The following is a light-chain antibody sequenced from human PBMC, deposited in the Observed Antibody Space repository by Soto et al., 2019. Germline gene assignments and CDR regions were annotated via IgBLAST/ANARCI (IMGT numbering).Light chain of an antibody. CDR1: SSDVGSYNR. J-gene: IGLJ2*01. Sequence: QSVLTQPPSVSGSPGQSVTISCTGTSSDVGSYNRVSWYQQPPGTAPKLMIYEVSNRPSGVPDRFSGSKSGNTASLTISGLQAEDVADYYCSLYTSSSVVFGGGTKLTVL. CDR2: EVS. V-gene: IGLV2-18*01. CDR3: SLYTSSSVV.